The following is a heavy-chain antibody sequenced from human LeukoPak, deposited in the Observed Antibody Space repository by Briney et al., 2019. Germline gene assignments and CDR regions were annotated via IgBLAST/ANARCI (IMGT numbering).Heavy chain of an antibody. V-gene: IGHV3-30*18. CDR2: ISYDGSNK. CDR3: AKDWWGYCSSTSCYTTVFYY. CDR1: GFTFSSYG. J-gene: IGHJ4*02. D-gene: IGHD2-2*01. Sequence: GGSLRLSCAASGFTFSSYGMHWVRQAPGKGLEWVAVISYDGSNKYYADSVKGRFTISRDNSKNTLYLQMNSLRAEDTAVYYCAKDWWGYCSSTSCYTTVFYYWGQGTLVTVSS.